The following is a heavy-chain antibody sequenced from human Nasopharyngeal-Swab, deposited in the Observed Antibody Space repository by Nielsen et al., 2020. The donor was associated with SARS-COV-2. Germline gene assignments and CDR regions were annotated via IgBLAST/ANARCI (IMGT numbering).Heavy chain of an antibody. J-gene: IGHJ4*02. CDR2: ISSSSSYI. D-gene: IGHD5-18*01. V-gene: IGHV3-21*01. CDR3: ARDSDTRNFDY. Sequence: GESLKISCAASGFTFSSYSMTWVRQAPGKGLEWVSSISSSSSYIYYADSVKGRFTISRDNAKNSLYLQMNSLRAEDTAVYYCARDSDTRNFDYWGQGTLVTVSS. CDR1: GFTFSSYS.